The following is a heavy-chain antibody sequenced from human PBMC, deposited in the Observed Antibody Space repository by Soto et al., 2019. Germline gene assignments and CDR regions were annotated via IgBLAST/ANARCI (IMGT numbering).Heavy chain of an antibody. CDR3: ARDLEQQLVLWFDP. CDR2: INSDGRST. J-gene: IGHJ5*02. CDR1: GFTFSSYW. V-gene: IGHV3-74*01. D-gene: IGHD6-13*01. Sequence: EVQLVESGGGLVQPGGSLRLSCAASGFTFSSYWMHWVRQAPGKGLVWVLRINSDGRSTSYADSVKGRFTISRDNAKNTLYLQMNSLRAEDTAVYYCARDLEQQLVLWFDPWGQGTLVTVSS.